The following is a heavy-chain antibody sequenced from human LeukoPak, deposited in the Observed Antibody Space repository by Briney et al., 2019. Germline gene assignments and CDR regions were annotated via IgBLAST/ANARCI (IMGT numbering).Heavy chain of an antibody. V-gene: IGHV3-64*04. CDR2: ISGRGNGFSI. Sequence: GGSLRLSCSASGFVFSIYTMYWVRQAPGKGPEYVSTISGRGNGFSIYYADSVKGRFTISRDNSKNTLYLQMNSLRAEDTAVYYCAKSLNNWNYRWFDPWGQGTLVTVSS. J-gene: IGHJ5*02. CDR1: GFVFSIYT. CDR3: AKSLNNWNYRWFDP. D-gene: IGHD1-7*01.